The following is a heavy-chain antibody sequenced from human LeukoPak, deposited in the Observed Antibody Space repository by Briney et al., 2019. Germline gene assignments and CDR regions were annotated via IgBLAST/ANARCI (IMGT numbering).Heavy chain of an antibody. D-gene: IGHD5-18*01. CDR3: ARVLGIQLWGSSDY. Sequence: ASVKVSCKASGYTFTSYGITWVRHAPGQGLEWMGWISAYNGNTNYAQKFQDRVTMTTDTSTSTAYMELRSLRSDDTAMYYCARVLGIQLWGSSDYWGQGTLVTVSS. CDR1: GYTFTSYG. V-gene: IGHV1-18*01. CDR2: ISAYNGNT. J-gene: IGHJ4*02.